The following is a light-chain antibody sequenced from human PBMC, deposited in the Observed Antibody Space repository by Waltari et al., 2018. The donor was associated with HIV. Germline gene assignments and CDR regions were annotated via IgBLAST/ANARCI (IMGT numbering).Light chain of an antibody. CDR3: QPSYSTPQT. CDR1: QNIRKY. Sequence: DIQMTQSPSSLSASVGDRVTITCRASQNIRKYLNWYQQKPGKTPELLVFAASNLQSGGPSRCRGSGSGTDFTLTISSLQREDFATYYCQPSYSTPQTFGQGTKVEIK. J-gene: IGKJ1*01. V-gene: IGKV1-39*01. CDR2: AAS.